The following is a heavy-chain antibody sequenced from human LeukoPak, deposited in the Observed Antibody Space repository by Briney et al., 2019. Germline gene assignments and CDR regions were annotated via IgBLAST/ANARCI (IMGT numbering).Heavy chain of an antibody. D-gene: IGHD1-26*01. CDR2: INHSGST. V-gene: IGHV4-34*01. J-gene: IGHJ4*02. CDR1: GGSFSGYY. CDR3: ARARSGKWGFDY. Sequence: SETLSLTCAVYGGSFSGYYWSWIRQPPGKGLEWIGEINHSGSTNYNPSLKSRVTVSVDTSKNQFSLKLSSVTAADTAVYYCARARSGKWGFDYWGQGTLVTVSS.